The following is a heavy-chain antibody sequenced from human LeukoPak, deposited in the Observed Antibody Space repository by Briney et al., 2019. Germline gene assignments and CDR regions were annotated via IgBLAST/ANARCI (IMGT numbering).Heavy chain of an antibody. Sequence: GGSQRLSRAPSVFTFSTYSMNWVRQAPGTGLECVSSISSSSSYIDYADSVKGRSTISRDNAKNSLYLQMNSLRAEDTAVYYCARGSGAVAGVDYWGQGTLVTVSS. CDR1: VFTFSTYS. CDR3: ARGSGAVAGVDY. V-gene: IGHV3-21*01. CDR2: ISSSSSYI. D-gene: IGHD6-19*01. J-gene: IGHJ4*02.